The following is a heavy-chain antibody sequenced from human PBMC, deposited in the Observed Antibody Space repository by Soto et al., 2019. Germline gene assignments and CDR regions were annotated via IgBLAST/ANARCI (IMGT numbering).Heavy chain of an antibody. J-gene: IGHJ1*01. D-gene: IGHD6-19*01. CDR3: ARDSSGWAENCQH. V-gene: IGHV3-30-3*01. Sequence: QVQLVESGGGVVQPRRSLRLSCAASGFTFSSYAMHWVRQAPGKGLEWVTVISYDGTNTYYADSVKGRFTISRDNSKNTLYLQINRLRAEDTAVYYCARDSSGWAENCQHWGQGTLVTVSS. CDR2: ISYDGTNT. CDR1: GFTFSSYA.